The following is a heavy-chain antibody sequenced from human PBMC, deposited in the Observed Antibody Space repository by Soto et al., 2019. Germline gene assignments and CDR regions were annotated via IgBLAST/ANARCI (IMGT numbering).Heavy chain of an antibody. V-gene: IGHV3-21*01. CDR2: ISPSTSHI. CDR3: SGCSGGACHQNYGMDV. CDR1: GFTFSSCT. Sequence: EVHLVESGGGLVKPGGSLRLSCAVSGFTFSSCTMNWVRQAPGKGLEWVSSISPSTSHIYYADSVKGRFTISRHNAKNSLFLQMNSLRAEDTAVYYCSGCSGGACHQNYGMDVWGQGTTVTVSS. J-gene: IGHJ6*02. D-gene: IGHD2-15*01.